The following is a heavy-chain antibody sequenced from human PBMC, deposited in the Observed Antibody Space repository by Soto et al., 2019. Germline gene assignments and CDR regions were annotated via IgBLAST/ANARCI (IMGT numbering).Heavy chain of an antibody. Sequence: PGGSLRLSCAASGFTFSSYAMSWVRQAPGKGLEWVSAISGSGGSTYYADSVKGRFTISRDNSKNTLYLQMNSLRAEDTAVYYCAKDAYYDFCSGLTFDYWGHGTLVTVSS. CDR2: ISGSGGST. CDR3: AKDAYYDFCSGLTFDY. CDR1: GFTFSSYA. D-gene: IGHD3-3*01. V-gene: IGHV3-23*01. J-gene: IGHJ4*01.